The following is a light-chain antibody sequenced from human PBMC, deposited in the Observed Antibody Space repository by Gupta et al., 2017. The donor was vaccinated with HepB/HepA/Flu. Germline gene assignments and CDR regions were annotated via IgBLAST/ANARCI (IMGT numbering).Light chain of an antibody. CDR1: SLRSFY. CDR2: GQN. Sequence: SSELTQDPAVSVALGETVRITCQGDSLRSFYATWYQQKPGQAPVIGIYGQNSRPSGIPDRFSGSSSGNTASLTISGTQAEDEADYYCNARDRSSKRFVFGTGTKVTVL. J-gene: IGLJ1*01. CDR3: NARDRSSKRFV. V-gene: IGLV3-19*01.